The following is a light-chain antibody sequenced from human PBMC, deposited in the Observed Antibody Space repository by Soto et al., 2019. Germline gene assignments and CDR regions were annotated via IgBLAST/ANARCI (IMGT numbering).Light chain of an antibody. CDR1: QSVSSSY. CDR3: QQYGSSPWT. Sequence: EIVLTQSPGTLSLSPGERATLSCRASQSVSSSYLAWYQQKPGQAPRLLIYGASSRATGLPDRFSGSWSGTDFTLTISRLEPEDFAVYYCQQYGSSPWTFGQGTKVEIK. V-gene: IGKV3-20*01. J-gene: IGKJ1*01. CDR2: GAS.